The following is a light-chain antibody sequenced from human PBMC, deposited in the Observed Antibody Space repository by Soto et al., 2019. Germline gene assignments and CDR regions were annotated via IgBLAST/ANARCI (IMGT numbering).Light chain of an antibody. Sequence: QSVLTQPPSVSGAPGQRVTISCTGSSSNVGAGYDVHWYQQLPGTAPKLLISGNTNRPSGVPDRFSGSKSGTSASLAITGLQAEDEADYYCQSYDSSLSCSVFGTGTKVTVL. CDR1: SSNVGAGYD. CDR2: GNT. J-gene: IGLJ1*01. CDR3: QSYDSSLSCSV. V-gene: IGLV1-40*01.